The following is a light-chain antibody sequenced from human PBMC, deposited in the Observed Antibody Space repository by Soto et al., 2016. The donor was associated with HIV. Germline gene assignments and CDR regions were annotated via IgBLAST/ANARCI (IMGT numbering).Light chain of an antibody. J-gene: IGKJ2*01. CDR1: RGISTS. Sequence: DIQMTQSPSSLSASVGDRVPITCRASRGISTSLAWYQQKPGKAPKLLLYATSRLESGVPSRFSGSGSGTDYTLTISSLQPEDFATYYCQQYYTTLYTFGQGTKLEIK. CDR3: QQYYTTLYT. CDR2: ATS. V-gene: IGKV1-NL1*01.